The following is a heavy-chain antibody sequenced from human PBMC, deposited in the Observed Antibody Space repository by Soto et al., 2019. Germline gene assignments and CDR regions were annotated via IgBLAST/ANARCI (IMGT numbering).Heavy chain of an antibody. Sequence: ASVKVSFKASGGTFSSYAISWVRQAPGQGLEWMGGIIPIFGTANYAQKFQGRVTITADESTSTACMELSSLRSEDTAVYYCARKGGVTLGGYYYGMDVWGQGTTVTVSS. J-gene: IGHJ6*02. V-gene: IGHV1-69*13. CDR3: ARKGGVTLGGYYYGMDV. D-gene: IGHD2-21*02. CDR1: GGTFSSYA. CDR2: IIPIFGTA.